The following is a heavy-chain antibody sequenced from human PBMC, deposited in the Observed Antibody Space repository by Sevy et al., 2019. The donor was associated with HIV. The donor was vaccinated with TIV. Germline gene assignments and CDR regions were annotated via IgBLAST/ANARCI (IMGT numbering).Heavy chain of an antibody. CDR2: INPNSGGT. CDR1: GYTFTGYY. J-gene: IGHJ5*02. D-gene: IGHD4-4*01. CDR3: ARDKVTTVTTNWFDP. Sequence: ASVKVSCKASGYTFTGYYMHWVRQAPGQGLEWMGWINPNSGGTNYAQKFQGRVTMTRDTSISTAYMELSRLRSDDTAVYYCARDKVTTVTTNWFDPWGQGTLVTASS. V-gene: IGHV1-2*02.